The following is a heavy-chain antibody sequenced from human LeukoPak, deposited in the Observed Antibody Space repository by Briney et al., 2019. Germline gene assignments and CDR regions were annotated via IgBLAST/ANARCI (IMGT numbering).Heavy chain of an antibody. V-gene: IGHV4-34*01. D-gene: IGHD3-10*01. CDR2: IKPSGRT. Sequence: SQTLSLTCAVYGGSFNDYYWIWIRQPPGKGLEWIGEIKPSGRTNYNPSLESRVTISVDTSKNHFSLKLSSVTAADTAVYYCARRDYLDHFYYIDVWDKGNTVTVSS. J-gene: IGHJ6*03. CDR1: GGSFNDYY. CDR3: ARRDYLDHFYYIDV.